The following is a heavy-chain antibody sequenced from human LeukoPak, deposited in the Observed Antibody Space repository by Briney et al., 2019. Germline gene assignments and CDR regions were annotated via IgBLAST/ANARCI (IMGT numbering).Heavy chain of an antibody. CDR2: IYSGGST. D-gene: IGHD5-24*01. Sequence: GGSLRLSCAASGFTVSSNYMSWVRHTPGKGLEWVSLIYSGGSTYYAESVEGRFTISRDNSKTTLYLQMNSLRAEDTAVYYCASRDKGYYYGMDVWGQGTTVTVSS. CDR1: GFTVSSNY. J-gene: IGHJ6*02. V-gene: IGHV3-66*01. CDR3: ASRDKGYYYGMDV.